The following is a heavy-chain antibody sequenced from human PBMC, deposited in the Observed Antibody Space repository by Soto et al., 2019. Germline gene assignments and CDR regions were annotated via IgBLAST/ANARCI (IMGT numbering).Heavy chain of an antibody. CDR3: ARDLRLTTQTIYYYYYGMDV. Sequence: SETLSLTCTVSGGSISSYYWSWIRQPPGKGLEWIGYIYYSGSTNYNPSLKSRVTISVDTSKNQFSLKLSSLRSEDTAVYYCARDLRLTTQTIYYYYYGMDVWGQGTTVTVSS. CDR2: IYYSGST. D-gene: IGHD3-3*01. CDR1: GGSISSYY. J-gene: IGHJ6*02. V-gene: IGHV4-59*01.